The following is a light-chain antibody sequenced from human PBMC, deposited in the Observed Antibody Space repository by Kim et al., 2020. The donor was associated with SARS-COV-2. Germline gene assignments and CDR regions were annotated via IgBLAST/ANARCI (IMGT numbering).Light chain of an antibody. Sequence: SATFVDRVTITCRASQDNRSYFAWFQQKPVEAPKSLIFDVFTLQTWVPSRFRGSRSGTDFTLTSNRLQPEDFATYYCQQYDSSPFTFGPGTRLEIK. CDR2: DVF. J-gene: IGKJ5*01. CDR3: QQYDSSPFT. CDR1: QDNRSY. V-gene: IGKV1-16*01.